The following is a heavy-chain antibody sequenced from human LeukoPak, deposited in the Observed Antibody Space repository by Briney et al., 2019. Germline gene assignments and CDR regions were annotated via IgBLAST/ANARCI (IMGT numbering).Heavy chain of an antibody. D-gene: IGHD6-6*01. CDR2: IRYDGSNK. J-gene: IGHJ4*02. CDR1: GFTFSSYG. Sequence: GGSLRLSCAASGFTFSSYGMHWVRQAPGKGLEWVAFIRYDGSNKYYADSVKGRLTISRDNSKNTLYLQMNSLRAEDTAVYFCAKDLLAARPSVQYFDYWGQGTLVTVSS. CDR3: AKDLLAARPSVQYFDY. V-gene: IGHV3-30*02.